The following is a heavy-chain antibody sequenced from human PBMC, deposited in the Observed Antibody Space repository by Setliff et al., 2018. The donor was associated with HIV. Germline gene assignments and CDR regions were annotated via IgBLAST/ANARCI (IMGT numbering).Heavy chain of an antibody. J-gene: IGHJ4*02. CDR3: ARDWLPRVLRY. D-gene: IGHD5-12*01. Sequence: ASVKVSCKASGYTFTNYGISWVRQAPGQGLEWMGLISAYNGNTNYAQNLQGRVTMTTDTSMSTAYMELRSLRSDDTAVYYCARDWLPRVLRYWGQGTLVTVSS. V-gene: IGHV1-18*01. CDR2: ISAYNGNT. CDR1: GYTFTNYG.